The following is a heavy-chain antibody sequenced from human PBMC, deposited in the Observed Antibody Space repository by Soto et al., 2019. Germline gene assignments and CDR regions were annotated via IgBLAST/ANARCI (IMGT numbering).Heavy chain of an antibody. V-gene: IGHV4-59*08. CDR1: GGSLGTYY. Sequence: QVQLQESGPGLVKPSETLSLICTVSGGSLGTYYWTWIRQPPGKGLEWLGYISNTGVTNYNSSLKCRLSMSIDASKNQFSLNLSSVTAADTAIYFCARHGGDVVVVRDWGQGTQVTVSS. D-gene: IGHD2-21*01. J-gene: IGHJ4*02. CDR2: ISNTGVT. CDR3: ARHGGDVVVVRD.